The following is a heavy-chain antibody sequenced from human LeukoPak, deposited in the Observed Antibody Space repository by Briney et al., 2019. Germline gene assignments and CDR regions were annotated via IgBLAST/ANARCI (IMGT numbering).Heavy chain of an antibody. CDR3: ARELYDILTGQEYFDY. Sequence: PSETLSLTCTVSGGSISSYYWSWIRQPPGKGLEWIGYIYYSGSTNYNPSLKSRVTISVDTSKNQFSLKLSSVTAADTAVYYCARELYDILTGQEYFDYWGQGTLVTVSS. J-gene: IGHJ4*02. V-gene: IGHV4-59*01. CDR2: IYYSGST. D-gene: IGHD3-9*01. CDR1: GGSISSYY.